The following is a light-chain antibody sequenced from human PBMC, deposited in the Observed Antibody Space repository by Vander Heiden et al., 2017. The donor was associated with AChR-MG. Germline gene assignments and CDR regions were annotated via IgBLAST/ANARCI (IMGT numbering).Light chain of an antibody. J-gene: IGKJ1*01. CDR2: KAS. Sequence: DIQMTQSPSTLSASVADRVPITCRASQTISSWLAWYQQKPGKAPKLLIYKASSVESGVPSRFNGSGSGTEFTLSISSLQPDDFATYYCQQDNSYWTFGQGTKVEIK. V-gene: IGKV1-5*03. CDR3: QQDNSYWT. CDR1: QTISSW.